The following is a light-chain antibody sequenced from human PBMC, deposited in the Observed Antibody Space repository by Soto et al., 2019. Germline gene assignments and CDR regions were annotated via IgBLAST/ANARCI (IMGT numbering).Light chain of an antibody. CDR2: GAS. CDR1: QSVSCSY. Sequence: EIVSTQSPGTLSLSPGARATVSCRASQSVSCSYLAWYQQTPGQAPRLLIYGASSRATGIPHRFSGSGSGTDFTLTISGLEAEGVAVYYCQQYDSSTWTFGQGTKVLIE. CDR3: QQYDSSTWT. J-gene: IGKJ1*01. V-gene: IGKV3-20*01.